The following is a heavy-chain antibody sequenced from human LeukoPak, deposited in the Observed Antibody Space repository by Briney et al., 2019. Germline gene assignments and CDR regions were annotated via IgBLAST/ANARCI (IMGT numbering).Heavy chain of an antibody. CDR3: ARHRGGYVMGPEPVDY. D-gene: IGHD1-26*01. V-gene: IGHV4-59*08. Sequence: SETLSLTCTVSGGSISSYYWSWIRQPPGKGLEWIGYIYCSGSTNYNPSLKSRVTISVDTSKNQFSLKLSSVTAADTAVYYCARHRGGYVMGPEPVDYWGQGTLVTVSS. CDR1: GGSISSYY. J-gene: IGHJ4*02. CDR2: IYCSGST.